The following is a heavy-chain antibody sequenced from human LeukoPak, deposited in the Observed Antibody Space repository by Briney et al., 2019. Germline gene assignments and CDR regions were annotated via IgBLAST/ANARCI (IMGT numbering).Heavy chain of an antibody. V-gene: IGHV1-24*01. CDR3: ATGDIVVVPADTLDY. Sequence: ASVKVSCKVSRYTVTELSMHWVRQAPGKGLEWMGGFDPEDGETIYAQKFQGRVTMTEDTSTDTAYMELSSLRSEDTAVYYCATGDIVVVPADTLDYWGQGTLVTVSS. D-gene: IGHD2-2*01. CDR2: FDPEDGET. CDR1: RYTVTELS. J-gene: IGHJ4*02.